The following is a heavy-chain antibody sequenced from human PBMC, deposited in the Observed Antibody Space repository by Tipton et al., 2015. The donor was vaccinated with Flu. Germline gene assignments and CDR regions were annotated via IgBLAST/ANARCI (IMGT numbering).Heavy chain of an antibody. D-gene: IGHD3-10*02. Sequence: TLSLTCTVSGGLIKFYSWSWIRQSPGKGLQWIGSIYPSGTPYYNPSLKSRVTISVDTSKSQFSLMLRSVTAADTAVYYCARLSYYDVDLKNFYFDYWGQGALVTVSS. V-gene: IGHV4-59*05. J-gene: IGHJ4*02. CDR1: GGLIKFYS. CDR2: IYPSGTP. CDR3: ARLSYYDVDLKNFYFDY.